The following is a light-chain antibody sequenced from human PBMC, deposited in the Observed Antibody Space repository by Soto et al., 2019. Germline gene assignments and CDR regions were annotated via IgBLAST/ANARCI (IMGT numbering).Light chain of an antibody. V-gene: IGKV1-5*03. CDR1: QSISNW. CDR2: KAS. Sequence: DIQMTQSPSTLSASVGDRVTITCRASQSISNWLAWYQEKPGKAPKLLIYKASSLEGGVPSRFSGSGSGTEFTLTISSLQPDDYAPYYCQQYNSYPYTFGQGTKLEIK. CDR3: QQYNSYPYT. J-gene: IGKJ2*01.